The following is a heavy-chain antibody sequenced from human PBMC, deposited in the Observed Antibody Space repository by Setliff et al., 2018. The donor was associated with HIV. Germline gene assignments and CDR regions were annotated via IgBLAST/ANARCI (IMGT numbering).Heavy chain of an antibody. V-gene: IGHV1-3*01. Sequence: GASVKVSCKASGYTFTSYAINWVRQAPGQSLEWMAWTNGGNGDTKYSQKFQGRVTVTGDTSAITAYMELSDLRSEDTAVYYCARDSLPYYYGSGTDSFDIWGQGTMVTVSS. D-gene: IGHD3-10*01. J-gene: IGHJ3*02. CDR3: ARDSLPYYYGSGTDSFDI. CDR1: GYTFTSYA. CDR2: TNGGNGDT.